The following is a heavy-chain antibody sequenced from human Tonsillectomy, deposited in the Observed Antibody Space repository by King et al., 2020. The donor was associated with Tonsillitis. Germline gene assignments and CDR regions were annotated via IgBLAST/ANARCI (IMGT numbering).Heavy chain of an antibody. J-gene: IGHJ5*01. D-gene: IGHD4-17*01. CDR2: FYTGGYGT. V-gene: IGHV3-23*03. CDR1: GFPYSMYS. Sequence: VQLVESGGGLVQPGGSLRLSCVASGFPYSMYSMHWVRQAPGKGLEWVSVFYTGGYGTYYADSVRGRFTISRDNSKNTLYLQMNSLRAEDTAIYYCAKDRRGPVTTGSDSCGLGTLCTAS. CDR3: AKDRRGPVTTGSDS.